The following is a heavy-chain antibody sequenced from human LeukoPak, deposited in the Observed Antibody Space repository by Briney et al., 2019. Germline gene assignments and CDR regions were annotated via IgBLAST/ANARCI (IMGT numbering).Heavy chain of an antibody. V-gene: IGHV3-7*03. J-gene: IGHJ4*02. D-gene: IGHD4-23*01. CDR1: GFTFSSYW. CDR2: IKQDGSEK. Sequence: GGSLRLSCAASGFTFSSYWMSWVRQAPGKGLEWVANIKQDGSEKYYVDSVKGRFTISRDNARNSVYLQMNRLRAGDAAVYYCARAGGGYFDYWGQGTLVTVSS. CDR3: ARAGGGYFDY.